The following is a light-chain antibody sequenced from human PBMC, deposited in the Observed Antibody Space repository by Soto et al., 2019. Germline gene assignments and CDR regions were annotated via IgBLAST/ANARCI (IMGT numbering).Light chain of an antibody. V-gene: IGKV3-15*01. Sequence: ETVMTQSPATLSVSPGERATLSCRASQSVSTNLAWYQHKPGQAPRLLISGASTRATGLPARFSGSGSGTEFTLTISSLQSEDFAVYYCQQYNNWPWTFGQGTKVDIK. CDR2: GAS. J-gene: IGKJ1*01. CDR3: QQYNNWPWT. CDR1: QSVSTN.